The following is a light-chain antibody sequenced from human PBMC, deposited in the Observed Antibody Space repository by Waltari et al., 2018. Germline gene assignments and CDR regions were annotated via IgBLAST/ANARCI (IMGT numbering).Light chain of an antibody. CDR2: KTN. J-gene: IGLJ3*02. Sequence: QTVVTQAPSLSVLPGGTVTVTCTLSSGSQATTSYVSRYQHTPGQPPQTLMDKTNPRSAGVPHRFAGSSRSNKAALSITGAQADDESDYSCLVYMGGGIWVFGGGTKLTFL. CDR1: SGSQATTSY. CDR3: LVYMGGGIWV. V-gene: IGLV8-61*01.